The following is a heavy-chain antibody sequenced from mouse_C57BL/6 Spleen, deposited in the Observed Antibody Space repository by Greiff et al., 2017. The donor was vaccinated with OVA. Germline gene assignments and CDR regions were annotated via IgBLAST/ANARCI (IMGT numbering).Heavy chain of an antibody. J-gene: IGHJ1*03. D-gene: IGHD2-1*01. Sequence: EVQVVESGGDLVKPGGSLKLSCAASGFTFSSYGMSWVRQTPDKRLEWVATISSGGSYTYYPDSVKGRFTISRDNAKNTLYLQMSSLKSEDTAMYYCARHVYYGNYEWYFDVWGTGTTVTVSS. V-gene: IGHV5-6*01. CDR3: ARHVYYGNYEWYFDV. CDR2: ISSGGSYT. CDR1: GFTFSSYG.